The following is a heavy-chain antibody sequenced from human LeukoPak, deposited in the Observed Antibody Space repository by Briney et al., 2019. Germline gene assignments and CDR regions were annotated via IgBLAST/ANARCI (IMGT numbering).Heavy chain of an antibody. D-gene: IGHD1-1*01. V-gene: IGHV3-23*01. CDR1: GFTFNTYD. Sequence: GGSLRLSCTVSGFTFNTYDMTWVRQAPGKGLAWVSGISISGDDTYYAGSVKGRFTVSRDNSKNTLYLQMNSLRVDDTAVYYCVKGNWLDNWGQGALVTVAS. J-gene: IGHJ4*02. CDR2: ISISGDDT. CDR3: VKGNWLDN.